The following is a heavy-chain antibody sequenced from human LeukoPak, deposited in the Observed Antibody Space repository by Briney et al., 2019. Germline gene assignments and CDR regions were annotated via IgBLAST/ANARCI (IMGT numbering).Heavy chain of an antibody. D-gene: IGHD4-17*01. CDR3: AIDPGYISGGHGDHGWSFDY. V-gene: IGHV3-33*01. CDR1: GFTFSSYA. CDR2: IWYDGSNK. J-gene: IGHJ4*02. Sequence: GRSLRLSCTASGFTFSSYAMHWVRQAPGKGLEWVALIWYDGSNKFYADSVKGRFTISRDNSKNTMYLQMSSLRAEDTAVYYCAIDPGYISGGHGDHGWSFDYWGQGTLVTVSS.